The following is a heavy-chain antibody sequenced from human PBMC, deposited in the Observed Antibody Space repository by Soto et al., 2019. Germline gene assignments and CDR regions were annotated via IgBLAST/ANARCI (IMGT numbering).Heavy chain of an antibody. CDR1: GDTLSSHG. CDR3: VRVRVGSITLNYDLDV. D-gene: IGHD1-26*01. CDR2: IIPIFRIT. J-gene: IGHJ6*02. V-gene: IGHV1-69*01. Sequence: QEQLVQSGPEVQKPGSSVKVSCKASGDTLSSHGISWVRQAPGQGLEWMGGIIPIFRITSYAQKFQGRLMITADESTRTAYMELSRLGSDDSAVYFCVRVRVGSITLNYDLDVWGQGTTVTVS.